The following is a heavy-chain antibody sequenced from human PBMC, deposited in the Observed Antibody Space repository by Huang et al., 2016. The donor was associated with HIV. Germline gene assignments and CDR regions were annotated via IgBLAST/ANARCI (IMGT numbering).Heavy chain of an antibody. CDR3: ARRFSSSSGYFDY. V-gene: IGHV5-51*01. D-gene: IGHD6-6*01. Sequence: VQLVQSGAEVKKPGESLKISCKGSGYSFSSYWTAWVRQMPGKGLEWMGISFPDDSDTTYRPSFEGQVTISADKSIGTAYLQWSSLKASDTAMYYCARRFSSSSGYFDYWGQGSLVTVSS. CDR2: SFPDDSDT. J-gene: IGHJ4*02. CDR1: GYSFSSYW.